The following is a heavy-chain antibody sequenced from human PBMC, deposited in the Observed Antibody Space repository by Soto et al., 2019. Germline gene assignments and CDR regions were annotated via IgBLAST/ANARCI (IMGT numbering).Heavy chain of an antibody. J-gene: IGHJ4*02. CDR3: ARDRLHAYYYGSGSYAGDY. CDR1: GYTFTSYG. D-gene: IGHD3-10*01. V-gene: IGHV1-18*01. CDR2: ISAYNGNT. Sequence: QVQLVQSGAEVKKPGASVKVSCKASGYTFTSYGISWVRQAPGQGLEWMGWISAYNGNTNYAQKLQGRVTMTTDTXXSXAXXEIRSQRSDDTAVYYCARDRLHAYYYGSGSYAGDYWGQGTPVTVSS.